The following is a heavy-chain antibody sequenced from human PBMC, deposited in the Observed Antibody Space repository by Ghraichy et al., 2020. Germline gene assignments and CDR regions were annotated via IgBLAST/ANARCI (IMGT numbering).Heavy chain of an antibody. Sequence: GGSLRLSCAASGFTLSRYSMNWVRQAPGKGLEWVSYISSSSSTIYYADSVTGRFTISRDNAKNSLYLQMNSVRAEDTAVYHCVRARGSCSGGSCYAYYFDYWGQGTLVTVSS. D-gene: IGHD2-15*01. CDR1: GFTLSRYS. CDR2: ISSSSSTI. V-gene: IGHV3-48*01. J-gene: IGHJ4*02. CDR3: VRARGSCSGGSCYAYYFDY.